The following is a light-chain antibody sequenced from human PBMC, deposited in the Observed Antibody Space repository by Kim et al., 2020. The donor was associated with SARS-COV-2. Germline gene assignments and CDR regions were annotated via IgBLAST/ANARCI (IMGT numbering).Light chain of an antibody. V-gene: IGKV4-1*01. CDR2: WAS. Sequence: DIVMTQSPDSLAVSLGERATINCKSSQTVLYSSNNVNYLAWYQQKPGQPPKLLIYWASTRESGVPERFSGSGSGTDFTLTISNLQAEDVAVYYCQQFYGTPFTFGPGTKVDIK. CDR1: QTVLYSSNNVNY. J-gene: IGKJ3*01. CDR3: QQFYGTPFT.